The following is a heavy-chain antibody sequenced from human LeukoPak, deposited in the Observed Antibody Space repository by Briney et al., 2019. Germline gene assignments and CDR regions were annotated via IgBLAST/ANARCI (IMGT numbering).Heavy chain of an antibody. J-gene: IGHJ4*02. D-gene: IGHD3-16*01. V-gene: IGHV3-23*01. CDR1: GFNFNSYA. Sequence: GGSLRLSCAASGFNFNSYAMSWVRQAPGKGLEWVSIISASGGSTYYADSVKGRFTISRDNSKNTLYLQMNSLRAEDTAVYYCATQGGNFDYWGQGTLVTVSS. CDR2: ISASGGST. CDR3: ATQGGNFDY.